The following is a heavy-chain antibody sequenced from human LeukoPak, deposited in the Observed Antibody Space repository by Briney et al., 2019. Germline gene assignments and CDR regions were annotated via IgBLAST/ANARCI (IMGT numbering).Heavy chain of an antibody. J-gene: IGHJ4*02. CDR3: ASIQDRSDFDY. D-gene: IGHD6-25*01. V-gene: IGHV4-38-2*02. CDR1: GYSISSGYY. CDR2: IYHSGST. Sequence: SETLSLTCTVSGYSISSGYYWGWIRQPPGKGLEWIGSIYHSGSTYYNPSLKSRVTISVDTSKNQFSLKLSSVTAADTAVYYCASIQDRSDFDYWGQGTLVTVSS.